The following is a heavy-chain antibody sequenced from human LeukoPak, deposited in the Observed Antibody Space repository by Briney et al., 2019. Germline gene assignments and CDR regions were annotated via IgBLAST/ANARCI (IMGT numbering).Heavy chain of an antibody. CDR3: ARVGRGYYGSGGPLGP. D-gene: IGHD3-10*01. CDR1: GGSISSSSYY. V-gene: IGHV4-39*07. Sequence: PSETLSLTCTVSGGSISSSSYYWSWIRQPPGKGLEWIGEINHSGSTNYNPSLKSRVTISVDTSKNRFSLKLSSVTAADTAVYYCARVGRGYYGSGGPLGPWGQGTLVTVSS. CDR2: INHSGST. J-gene: IGHJ5*02.